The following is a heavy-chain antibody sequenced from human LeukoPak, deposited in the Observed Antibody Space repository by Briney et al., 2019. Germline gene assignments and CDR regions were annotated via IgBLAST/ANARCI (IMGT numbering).Heavy chain of an antibody. CDR3: AREGAIYYYYYGMDV. CDR2: SYHRGST. J-gene: IGHJ6*02. Sequence: PSETLSLTCTVSGGSISSYYWSWIRQSPGKGLEWIGWSYHRGSTSYNPSLKSRVAISVDTSKNQFSLKLTSVTAADTAVYYCAREGAIYYYYYGMDVWGQGTTVTVSS. D-gene: IGHD1-26*01. CDR1: GGSISSYY. V-gene: IGHV4-59*01.